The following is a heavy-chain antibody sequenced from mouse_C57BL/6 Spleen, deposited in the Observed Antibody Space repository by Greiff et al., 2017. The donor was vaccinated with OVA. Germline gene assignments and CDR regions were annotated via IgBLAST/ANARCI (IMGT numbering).Heavy chain of an antibody. CDR2: INPNNGGT. J-gene: IGHJ2*01. D-gene: IGHD1-1*01. Sequence: VQLQQSGPELVKPGASVKISCKASGYTFTDYYMNWVKQSHGKSLEWIGDINPNNGGTSYNQKFKGKATLTVDKSSSTAYMELRSLTSEDSAVYYCEKFSRIYYNGSSYSFDYWGQGTTLTVSS. CDR1: GYTFTDYY. V-gene: IGHV1-26*01. CDR3: EKFSRIYYNGSSYSFDY.